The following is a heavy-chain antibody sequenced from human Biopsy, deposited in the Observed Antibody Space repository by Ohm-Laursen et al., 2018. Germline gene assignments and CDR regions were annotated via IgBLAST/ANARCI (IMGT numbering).Heavy chain of an antibody. D-gene: IGHD1-14*01. CDR1: EFTFSGYS. Sequence: SLRLSCSASEFTFSGYSMNWVRQAPGRGLEWVSYINVYSNKKYYADSVKGRFIVSRENDKNSLYLQMNSLRAEDTAVYHCARSPGRDRMDVWGQGTTVIVSS. CDR2: INVYSNKK. CDR3: ARSPGRDRMDV. J-gene: IGHJ6*02. V-gene: IGHV3-48*04.